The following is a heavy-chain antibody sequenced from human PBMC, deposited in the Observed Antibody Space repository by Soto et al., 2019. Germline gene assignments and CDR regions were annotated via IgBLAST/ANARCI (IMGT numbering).Heavy chain of an antibody. J-gene: IGHJ3*02. Sequence: PGESLKISCKGSGYSFTSYWIGWVRQMPGKGLEWMGIIYPGDSDTRYSPSFQGQVTISADKSISTAYLQWSSLKASDTAMYTCASGVAYCGGHCSNGAFDIWGQGIMVAV. CDR2: IYPGDSDT. D-gene: IGHD2-21*02. V-gene: IGHV5-51*01. CDR1: GYSFTSYW. CDR3: ASGVAYCGGHCSNGAFDI.